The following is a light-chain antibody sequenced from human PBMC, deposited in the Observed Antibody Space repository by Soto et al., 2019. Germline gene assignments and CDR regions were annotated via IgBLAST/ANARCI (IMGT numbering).Light chain of an antibody. CDR2: EGS. Sequence: QSALTQPASVSGSPGQSITISCTGTSSDVGSYNLVSWYQQHPGKAPKLMIFEGSKRPSGVSNRFSGSKSGNTASLTISGLRAEDGADYYCCSYAAGETAVFGGGTQLTVL. V-gene: IGLV2-23*01. J-gene: IGLJ7*01. CDR1: SSDVGSYNL. CDR3: CSYAAGETAV.